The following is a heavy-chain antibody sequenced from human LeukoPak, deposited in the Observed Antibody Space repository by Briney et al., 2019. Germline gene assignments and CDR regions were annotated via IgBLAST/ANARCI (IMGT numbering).Heavy chain of an antibody. CDR1: GGSFSGYY. CDR2: INHSGST. Sequence: PSETLSLTCAVYGGSFSGYYWSWIRQPPGKGLEWIGEINHSGSTNYNPSLKSRVTISVDTSKNQFSLKLSSVTAADTAVYYCARGQGGKVVVAATYNYYYMDVWGKGTTVTVSS. CDR3: ARGQGGKVVVAATYNYYYMDV. V-gene: IGHV4-34*01. J-gene: IGHJ6*03. D-gene: IGHD2-15*01.